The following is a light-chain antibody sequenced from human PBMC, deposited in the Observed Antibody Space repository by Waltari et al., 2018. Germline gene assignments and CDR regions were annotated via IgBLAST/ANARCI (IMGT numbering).Light chain of an antibody. V-gene: IGKV3-15*01. CDR3: QQYNAWPPWT. Sequence: EIVMTQSPATLSVSPGESATLSCRASQSIRSNLAWYQQKPGQAPRRLIYGASTRATGVPARFSGSGSGTEFILTISSLQSEDFAVYYCQQYNAWPPWTFGQGTKVEIK. CDR2: GAS. CDR1: QSIRSN. J-gene: IGKJ1*01.